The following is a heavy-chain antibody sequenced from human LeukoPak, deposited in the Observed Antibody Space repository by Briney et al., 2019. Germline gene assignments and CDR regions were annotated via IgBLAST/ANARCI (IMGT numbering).Heavy chain of an antibody. Sequence: GGSLRLSCAASGFTFSNAWMSWVRQAPGKGLEWVGRIKSKTDGGTTDYAAPVKGRFTISRDDSKNTLYLQMNSLKTKDTAVYYCTTDPGSSWYFFYGRDPDYWGQGTLVTVSS. V-gene: IGHV3-15*01. CDR3: TTDPGSSWYFFYGRDPDY. J-gene: IGHJ4*02. CDR1: GFTFSNAW. CDR2: IKSKTDGGTT. D-gene: IGHD6-13*01.